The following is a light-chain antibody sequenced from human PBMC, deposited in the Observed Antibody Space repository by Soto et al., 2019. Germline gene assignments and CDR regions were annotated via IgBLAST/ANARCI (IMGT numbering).Light chain of an antibody. J-gene: IGKJ4*01. CDR1: QSISSN. V-gene: IGKV3-15*01. CDR3: QHYNNWPPRVT. CDR2: GAS. Sequence: EIVMTQSPATLAVSPGERATLSCRASQSISSNLAWYQQKPGQAPRLLIYGASTRATDIPARFSGSESGTAFTLTISSLQSEDFAFYYCQHYNNWPPRVTFGGGTKVEIK.